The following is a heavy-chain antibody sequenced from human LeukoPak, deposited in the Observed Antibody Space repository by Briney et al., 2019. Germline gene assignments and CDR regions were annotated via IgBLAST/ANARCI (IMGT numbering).Heavy chain of an antibody. V-gene: IGHV3-21*01. Sequence: GGSLRLSCAASGFTFSSYSMNWVRQAPGEGLEWVSSISSSSSYIYYADSVKGRFTISRDNAKNSLYLQMNSLRAEDTAVYYCASRPTDSYSSGYYYFDYWGQGTLVTVSS. J-gene: IGHJ4*01. CDR3: ASRPTDSYSSGYYYFDY. CDR2: ISSSSSYI. CDR1: GFTFSSYS. D-gene: IGHD3-22*01.